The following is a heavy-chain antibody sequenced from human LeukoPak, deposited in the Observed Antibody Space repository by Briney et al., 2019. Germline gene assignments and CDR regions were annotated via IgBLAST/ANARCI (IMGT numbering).Heavy chain of an antibody. CDR1: GGSLSGYY. J-gene: IGHJ6*02. Sequence: PSETLSLTCAVYGGSLSGYYWSWIRQPPGKGLEWIGYIYYSGSTNYNPSLKSRVTISVDTSKNQFSLKLSSVTAADTAVYHCARDNWNYGSSMDVWGQGTTVTVSS. CDR2: IYYSGST. V-gene: IGHV4-59*01. CDR3: ARDNWNYGSSMDV. D-gene: IGHD1-7*01.